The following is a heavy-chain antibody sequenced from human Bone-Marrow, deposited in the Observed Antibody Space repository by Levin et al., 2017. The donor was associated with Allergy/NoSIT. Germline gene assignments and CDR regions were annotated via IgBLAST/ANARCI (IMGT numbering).Heavy chain of an antibody. CDR2: IYHSGRT. Sequence: LSPTLSLTCAVSGYSIRNGYYWGWIRQPPGKGLEWIGSIYHSGRTYYNPSLKSRVTISVDTSKNQFSLRLNSVTAADTAVYYCASYDFWSGYPINGMDVWGQGTTVTVSS. V-gene: IGHV4-38-2*01. CDR3: ASYDFWSGYPINGMDV. CDR1: GYSIRNGYY. J-gene: IGHJ6*02. D-gene: IGHD3-3*01.